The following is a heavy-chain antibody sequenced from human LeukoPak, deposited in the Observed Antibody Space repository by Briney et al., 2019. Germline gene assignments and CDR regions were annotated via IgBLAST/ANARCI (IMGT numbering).Heavy chain of an antibody. CDR1: GFTFSSYG. CDR2: ISGSGGST. CDR3: ANIAAAGYFDY. D-gene: IGHD6-13*01. Sequence: GGTLRLSCAASGFTFSSYGMSWVRQAPGKGLEWVSAISGSGGSTYYADSVKGRFTISRDNSKNTLYLQMNSLRAEVTAVYYCANIAAAGYFDYWGQGTLVTVSS. V-gene: IGHV3-23*01. J-gene: IGHJ4*02.